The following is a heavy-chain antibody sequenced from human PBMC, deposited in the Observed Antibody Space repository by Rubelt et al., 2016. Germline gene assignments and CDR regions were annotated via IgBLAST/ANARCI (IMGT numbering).Heavy chain of an antibody. J-gene: IGHJ4*02. CDR3: ARSKQGPWYSGSYSF. CDR2: ISSDGSYK. CDR1: GFAFSRYS. V-gene: IGHV3-30*04. D-gene: IGHD1-26*01. Sequence: QVQLVQSGGGVVQPGRSLGLSCAASGFAFSRYSMHWVRQTPGKGLEWVALISSDGSYKWYADSVKGRFTISRDNSKNTLYLQMNSLRAEDTAVYYWARSKQGPWYSGSYSFWGQGTLVTVSS.